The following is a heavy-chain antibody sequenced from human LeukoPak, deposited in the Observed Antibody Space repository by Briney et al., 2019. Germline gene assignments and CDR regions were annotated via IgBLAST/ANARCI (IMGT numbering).Heavy chain of an antibody. Sequence: PSETLSLTCAVYGGSFSGYYWSWIRQPPGKGLEWIGEINHSGSTNYNPSLKSRVIISVDTSKNQFSLKLSSVTAADTAVYYCARGGNYDYVWGSYPGNWFDPWGQGTLVTVSS. CDR2: INHSGST. CDR1: GGSFSGYY. J-gene: IGHJ5*02. D-gene: IGHD3-16*02. V-gene: IGHV4-34*01. CDR3: ARGGNYDYVWGSYPGNWFDP.